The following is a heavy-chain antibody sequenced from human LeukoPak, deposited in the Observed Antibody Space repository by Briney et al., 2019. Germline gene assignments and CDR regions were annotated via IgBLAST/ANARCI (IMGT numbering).Heavy chain of an antibody. CDR2: ISYDGSNK. Sequence: GGSRRLSCAASGFTFSSYAMHWVRQAPGKGREGVAVISYDGSNKYYADSVKGRFTISRDNAKNTLYLQMNSLRAEDTAVYYCARDTSPWELLPTHFDYWGQGTLVTVSS. J-gene: IGHJ4*02. V-gene: IGHV3-30-3*01. CDR3: ARDTSPWELLPTHFDY. CDR1: GFTFSSYA. D-gene: IGHD1-26*01.